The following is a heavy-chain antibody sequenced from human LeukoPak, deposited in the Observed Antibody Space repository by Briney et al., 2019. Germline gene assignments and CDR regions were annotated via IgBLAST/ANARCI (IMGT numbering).Heavy chain of an antibody. CDR2: ISAYNGNT. CDR3: ARDRPTFRYCSSTSCPIRYDY. D-gene: IGHD2-2*01. Sequence: ASVKVSCKASGYTFTSYGISWVRQAPGQGLEWMGWISAYNGNTNYAQKLQGRVTMTTDTSTSTAYMELRSLRSDDTAVYYCARDRPTFRYCSSTSCPIRYDYWGQGTLVTVSS. CDR1: GYTFTSYG. V-gene: IGHV1-18*01. J-gene: IGHJ4*02.